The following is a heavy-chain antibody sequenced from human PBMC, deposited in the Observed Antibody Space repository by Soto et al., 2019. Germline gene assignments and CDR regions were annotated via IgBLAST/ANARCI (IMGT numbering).Heavy chain of an antibody. CDR2: ISYDGSNK. V-gene: IGHV3-30-3*01. D-gene: IGHD4-17*01. CDR3: ARVGWDGDYSRY. CDR1: GFTFSSYA. J-gene: IGHJ4*02. Sequence: QVQLVESGGGVVQPGRSLRLSCAASGFTFSSYAMHWVRQAPGKGLEWVAVISYDGSNKYYADSVKGRFTISRDNSKHTQYLQMNSLRAEDTAVYYCARVGWDGDYSRYWGQGPLVTVSS.